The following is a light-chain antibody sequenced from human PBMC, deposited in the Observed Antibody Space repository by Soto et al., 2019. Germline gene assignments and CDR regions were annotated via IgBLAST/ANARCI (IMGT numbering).Light chain of an antibody. CDR1: QTISSW. CDR2: DAS. Sequence: DIQMTQSPSTLSGSVGDRVTITCRASQTISSWLAWYQQKPGKAPKLLIFDASSLESGTPSRFSGRRSGTQFTLTINGLQPDDFATYYCQQYANYKPLPFGAGTKV. J-gene: IGKJ4*01. CDR3: QQYANYKPLP. V-gene: IGKV1-5*01.